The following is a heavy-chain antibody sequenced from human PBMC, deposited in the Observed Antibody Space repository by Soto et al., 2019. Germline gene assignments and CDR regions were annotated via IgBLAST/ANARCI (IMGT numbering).Heavy chain of an antibody. CDR2: ISSSSSSI. CDR1: AFTFSTYS. Sequence: EVPLVESGGGLVKPGGSLRLSCAASAFTFSTYSMYWVRQAPGKGLEWVSSISSSSSSIYYADSLRGPFTISRDNGKNAPYPQMNSLSAEEAAMYYCAKDNRYDAATPDYWGRGTLVTVSS. J-gene: IGHJ4*02. V-gene: IGHV3-21*01. D-gene: IGHD5-12*01. CDR3: AKDNRYDAATPDY.